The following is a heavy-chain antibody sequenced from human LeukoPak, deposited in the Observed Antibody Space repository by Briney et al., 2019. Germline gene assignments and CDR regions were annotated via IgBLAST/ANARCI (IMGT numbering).Heavy chain of an antibody. V-gene: IGHV3-30*18. CDR2: ISYDGSNK. D-gene: IGHD1-26*01. CDR3: AKGAKRVVGATTHWIDP. CDR1: GFTFSSYG. J-gene: IGHJ5*02. Sequence: GGSLRLSCAASGFTFSSYGMHWVRQAPGEGLEWVAVISYDGSNKYYADSVKGRFTISRDNSKSTLYLQMNSLRAEDTAVYYCAKGAKRVVGATTHWIDPWGQGTLVTVSS.